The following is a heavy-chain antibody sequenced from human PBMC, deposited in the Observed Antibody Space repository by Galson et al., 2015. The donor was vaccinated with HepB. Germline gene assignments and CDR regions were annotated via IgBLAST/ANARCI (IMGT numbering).Heavy chain of an antibody. J-gene: IGHJ4*02. Sequence: SLRLSCAASGFTFSNYGMHWVQQAPGKGLEWLAVIWYDGSNQYYADSVKGRFTISRDNSKSTLYLQMNSLRAEDTAVYYCARVAGGSSGYSYFVPEFYFDHWGQGTLVTVSS. D-gene: IGHD3-22*01. CDR1: GFTFSNYG. V-gene: IGHV3-33*01. CDR3: ARVAGGSSGYSYFVPEFYFDH. CDR2: IWYDGSNQ.